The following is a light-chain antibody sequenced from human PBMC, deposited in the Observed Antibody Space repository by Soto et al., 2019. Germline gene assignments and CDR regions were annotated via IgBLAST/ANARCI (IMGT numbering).Light chain of an antibody. J-gene: IGLJ1*01. CDR1: SSDVGSYNR. V-gene: IGLV2-18*02. CDR2: DVN. Sequence: QSVLTQPPSVSGSPGQSVAISCTGTSSDVGSYNRVSWYQQHPGTAPKLMIYDVNNRPSGVPDRFSGSKAGNTASLTISGLQDEDEADYYCSSYTISSTYVFGTGTKLTVL. CDR3: SSYTISSTYV.